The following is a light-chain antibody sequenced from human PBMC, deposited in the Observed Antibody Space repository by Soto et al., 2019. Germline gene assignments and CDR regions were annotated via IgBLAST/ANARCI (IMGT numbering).Light chain of an antibody. CDR3: QKRTTPTT. CDR2: DAS. V-gene: IGKV3-11*01. J-gene: IGKJ4*01. Sequence: EIVLTQSPATLYLSPGERATLTCRASQSISSHLAWYQQKPGQAPRLLIYDASKRVGGVPARFSGSVAGTDFTLTISSLEPEDFAVYYWQKRTTPTTFGGGTKVEI. CDR1: QSISSH.